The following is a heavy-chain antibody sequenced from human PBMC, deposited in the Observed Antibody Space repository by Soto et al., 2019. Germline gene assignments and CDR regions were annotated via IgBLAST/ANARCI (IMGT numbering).Heavy chain of an antibody. V-gene: IGHV3-21*01. J-gene: IGHJ4*02. CDR1: EFTFSSYS. D-gene: IGHD2-8*01. CDR3: AGRYCTDGVCPFDS. Sequence: GGSLRLSCAASEFTFSSYSMSWVRQAPGKGLEWVSSISRSGSHVYYADSVKGRFTISRDNAKNSLFLQMNSLRAEDTAVYYCAGRYCTDGVCPFDSWGQGTLVTVSS. CDR2: ISRSGSHV.